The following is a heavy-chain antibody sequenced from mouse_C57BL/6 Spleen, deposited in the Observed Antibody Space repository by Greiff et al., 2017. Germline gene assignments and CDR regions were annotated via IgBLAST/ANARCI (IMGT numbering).Heavy chain of an antibody. CDR1: GYTFTEYT. CDR2: FDPASSSI. J-gene: IGHJ2*01. V-gene: IGHV1-62-2*01. D-gene: IGHD1-1*01. Sequence: VQLQQSGAELVKPGASVKLSCKASGYTFTEYTIHWVKQRPGQGLEWIGGFDPASSSINYNEKFKDKATLTVDTSSSTAYMQLSRVTSEDSAVYFCARDYGSSQGFDDWGNGTTLTAS. CDR3: ARDYGSSQGFDD.